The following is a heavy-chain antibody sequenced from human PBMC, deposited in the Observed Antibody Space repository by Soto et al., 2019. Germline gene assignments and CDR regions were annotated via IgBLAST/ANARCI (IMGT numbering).Heavy chain of an antibody. CDR1: GFTFSRSG. J-gene: IGHJ4*01. CDR3: AKTGYCSGGSCHYIDY. V-gene: IGHV3-23*01. CDR2: IGGSGGGT. D-gene: IGHD2-15*01. Sequence: GGSLRLSCAASGFTFSRSGMNWVRQAPGMGLERVSGIGGSGGGTYYADFVKGRFSIFRDDSKDMLYLQMNSLRVEDTAVYYCAKTGYCSGGSCHYIDYWGHGTLVTVSS.